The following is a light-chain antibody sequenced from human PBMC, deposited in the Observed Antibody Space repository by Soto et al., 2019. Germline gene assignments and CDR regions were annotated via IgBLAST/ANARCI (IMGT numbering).Light chain of an antibody. CDR1: QSIGSSY. CDR3: QQYGSLSWT. CDR2: GAS. V-gene: IGKV3-20*01. Sequence: EVVLTQSPGTLSLSAGERATLSCRASQSIGSSYLAWYQQKPGQAPRLLIFGASGRATGIPDRFSGSGSGTDFTLTISRLEPEDFAMYYCQQYGSLSWTFGQGTKVDIK. J-gene: IGKJ1*01.